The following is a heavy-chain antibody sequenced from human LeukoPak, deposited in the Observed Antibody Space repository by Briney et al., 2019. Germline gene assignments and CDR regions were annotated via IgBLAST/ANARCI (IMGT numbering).Heavy chain of an antibody. J-gene: IGHJ4*02. CDR3: AKDRGDAANRYFDY. Sequence: GGSLRLSCVASGFTFSSYAMKWVRQAPGKGLEWVSGISGSGGSTYYADSVKGRFSISRDNPKNTVYLQMSSLRAEDTAIYYCAKDRGDAANRYFDYWGQGTLVTVSS. CDR1: GFTFSSYA. V-gene: IGHV3-23*01. D-gene: IGHD4-17*01. CDR2: ISGSGGST.